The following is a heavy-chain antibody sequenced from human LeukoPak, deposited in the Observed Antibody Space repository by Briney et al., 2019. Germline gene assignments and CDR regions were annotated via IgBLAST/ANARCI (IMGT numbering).Heavy chain of an antibody. Sequence: SETPSLTCAVYGGSFSGYYWSWIRQPPGKGLEWIGEINHSGSTNYNPSLKSRVTISVDTSKNQFSLKLSSVTAADTAVYYCARLGYTYYYYMDVWGKGTTVTVSS. CDR2: INHSGST. V-gene: IGHV4-34*01. CDR1: GGSFSGYY. CDR3: ARLGYTYYYYMDV. J-gene: IGHJ6*03. D-gene: IGHD2-2*02.